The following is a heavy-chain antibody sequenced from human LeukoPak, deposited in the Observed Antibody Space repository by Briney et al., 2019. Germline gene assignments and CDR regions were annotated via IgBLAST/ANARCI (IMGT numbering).Heavy chain of an antibody. D-gene: IGHD6-13*01. V-gene: IGHV1-46*01. CDR1: GYTFTSYY. J-gene: IGHJ6*03. Sequence: ASVKVSCKASGYTFTSYYMHWVRQAPGQGLEWMGIINPSDGSTNYAQKFQGRVTMTRDMSTSTVYMELSSLRSEDTAVYYCARDRPGIAAAGPYYYYYMDVWGKGTTVTVSS. CDR2: INPSDGST. CDR3: ARDRPGIAAAGPYYYYYMDV.